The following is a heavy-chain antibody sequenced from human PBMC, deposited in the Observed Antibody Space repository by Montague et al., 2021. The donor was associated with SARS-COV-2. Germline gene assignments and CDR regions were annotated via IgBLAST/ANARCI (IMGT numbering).Heavy chain of an antibody. V-gene: IGHV4-61*02. Sequence: TLSLTCTVSGGSISSGSYYWSWIRKPAGKGLEWIGRIYTSGSTNYNPSLKSRVTISVDTSKNQFSLKLSSVTAADTAVYYCARVGVGTMVRGVIPAYYYYGMDVWGQGTTVTGSS. J-gene: IGHJ6*02. CDR1: GGSISSGSYY. D-gene: IGHD3-10*01. CDR3: ARVGVGTMVRGVIPAYYYYGMDV. CDR2: IYTSGST.